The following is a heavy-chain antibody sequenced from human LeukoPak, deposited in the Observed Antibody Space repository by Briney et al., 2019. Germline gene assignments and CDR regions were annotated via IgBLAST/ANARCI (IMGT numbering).Heavy chain of an antibody. D-gene: IGHD3-10*01. J-gene: IGHJ3*02. CDR1: GYTFTSYG. CDR3: ARLKGGDEKDAFDI. CDR2: ISAYNGNT. Sequence: GASVKVSCKASGYTFTSYGISWVRQPPGRGLEWMGWISAYNGNTNYAQKLQGRVTMTTDTSTSTVYMELSSLRSDDTAVYYCARLKGGDEKDAFDIWGQGTMVTVSS. V-gene: IGHV1-18*01.